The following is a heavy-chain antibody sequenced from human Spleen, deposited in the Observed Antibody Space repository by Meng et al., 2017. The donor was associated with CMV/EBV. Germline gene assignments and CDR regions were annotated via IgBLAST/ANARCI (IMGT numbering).Heavy chain of an antibody. CDR1: GFTFSDYY. D-gene: IGHD1-7*01. V-gene: IGHV3-11*01. J-gene: IGHJ6*02. Sequence: GESLKISCAASGFTFSDYYMTWIRQAPGKGLEWVSYISASGGTIYYADSVKGRFTISRDNAKNSVYLQMNSLRAEDTAVYYCVRTNWNYRGGLNAWGQGTTVTVSS. CDR3: VRTNWNYRGGLNA. CDR2: ISASGGTI.